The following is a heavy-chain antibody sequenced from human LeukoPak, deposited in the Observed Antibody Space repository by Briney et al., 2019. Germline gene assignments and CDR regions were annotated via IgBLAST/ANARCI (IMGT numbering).Heavy chain of an antibody. J-gene: IGHJ4*02. V-gene: IGHV4-39*07. CDR1: GGSISSSSYY. Sequence: SETLSLTCTVSGGSISSSSYYWSWIRQPPGKGLEWIGEINHSGSTNYNPSLKSRVTISVDKSKNQFSLKLSSVTTADTAVYYCASRYGDYGGGDYWGQGTLVTVSS. D-gene: IGHD4-17*01. CDR2: INHSGST. CDR3: ASRYGDYGGGDY.